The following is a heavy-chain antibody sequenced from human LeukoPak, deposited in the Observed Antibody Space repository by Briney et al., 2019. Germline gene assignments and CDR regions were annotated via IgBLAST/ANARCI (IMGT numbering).Heavy chain of an antibody. CDR2: IKQDGSEK. D-gene: IGHD6-13*01. Sequence: PGGSLRLSCAASGFTFSSYGMSWVRQAPGKGLEWVANIKQDGSEKYYVDSVKGRFTISRDNAKNSLYLQMNSLRAEDTAVYYCARDEGSSWYPTFDYWGQGTLVTVSS. J-gene: IGHJ4*02. CDR1: GFTFSSYG. V-gene: IGHV3-7*01. CDR3: ARDEGSSWYPTFDY.